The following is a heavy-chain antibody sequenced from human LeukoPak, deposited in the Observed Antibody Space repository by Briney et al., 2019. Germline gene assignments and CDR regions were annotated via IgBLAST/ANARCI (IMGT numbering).Heavy chain of an antibody. D-gene: IGHD3-3*01. CDR2: INHSGST. CDR3: ARHQIGGTVFWSGYQLHNWFDP. V-gene: IGHV4-34*01. J-gene: IGHJ5*02. Sequence: KSSETLSLTCAVYGGSFSGYYWSWIRQPPGKGLEWIGEINHSGSTNYNPSLKSRVTISVDTSKNQFSLKLSSVTAADTAVYYCARHQIGGTVFWSGYQLHNWFDPWGQGTLVTVSS. CDR1: GGSFSGYY.